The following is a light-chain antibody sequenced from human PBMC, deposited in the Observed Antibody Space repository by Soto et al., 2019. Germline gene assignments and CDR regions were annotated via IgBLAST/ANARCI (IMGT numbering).Light chain of an antibody. CDR1: RRDIGGYDF. Sequence: QSVLIQPPPASGSPGQSVTISCTGTRRDIGGYDFVSWYQQHPGKAPKLMISEVSKRPSGVPDRFSGSKSGNTASLTISGLQTDDEADYYCCSFAGGTNLVFGTGTKVTV. V-gene: IGLV2-8*01. CDR2: EVS. J-gene: IGLJ1*01. CDR3: CSFAGGTNLV.